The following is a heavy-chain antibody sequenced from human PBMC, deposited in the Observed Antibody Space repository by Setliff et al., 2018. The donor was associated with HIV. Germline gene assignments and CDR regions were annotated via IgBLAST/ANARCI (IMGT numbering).Heavy chain of an antibody. D-gene: IGHD3-22*01. CDR2: ISSSGSTI. V-gene: IGHV3-11*04. J-gene: IGHJ5*02. CDR1: GFTFSDYY. CDR3: ARGPYYYDSSGPFDP. Sequence: PGGSLRLSCAASGFTFSDYYMSWIRRAPGKGLEWVSYISSSGSTIYYADSVKGRFTISRDNAKNTLSLQMNSLRAEDTAVYYCARGPYYYDSSGPFDPWGQGTLVTVSS.